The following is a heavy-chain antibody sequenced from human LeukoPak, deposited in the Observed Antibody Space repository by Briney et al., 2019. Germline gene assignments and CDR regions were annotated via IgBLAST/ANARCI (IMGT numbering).Heavy chain of an antibody. CDR1: GFTFSSYS. CDR2: ISSSSSYI. J-gene: IGHJ4*02. V-gene: IGHV3-21*01. CDR3: ARDPRDGFSNKFDY. D-gene: IGHD5-24*01. Sequence: GGSLRLSCAASGFTFSSYSMNWVRQAPGKGLEWVSSISSSSSYIYYADSVKGRFTLSRDNSKNTLYLQMNSLRAEDTAMYYCARDPRDGFSNKFDYWGQGTLVTVSS.